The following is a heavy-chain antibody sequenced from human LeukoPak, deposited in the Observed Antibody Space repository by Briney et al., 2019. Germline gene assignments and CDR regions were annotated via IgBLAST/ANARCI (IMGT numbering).Heavy chain of an antibody. Sequence: GGSLRLSCAASGFIFSHYAMHWVRQAPDKGLDWVAVIYHAGTIYAESVKGRFIISRDDSRNTLYLQMNSLKIEDTAVYFCARGALQARPGYWGQGTLITVSS. D-gene: IGHD6-6*01. CDR3: ARGALQARPGY. CDR1: GFIFSHYA. V-gene: IGHV3-33*01. CDR2: IYHAGTI. J-gene: IGHJ4*02.